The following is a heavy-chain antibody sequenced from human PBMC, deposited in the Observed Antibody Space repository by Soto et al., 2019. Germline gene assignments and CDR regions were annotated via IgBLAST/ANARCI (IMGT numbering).Heavy chain of an antibody. Sequence: GGSLRLSCSASGFTFSSYAMHWVRQAPGKGLEYVSAISSNGGSTYYADSVKGRFTISRDNSKNTLYLQMSSLRAEDTAVYYCVKGRIAVAGTPDYWGQGTLVTVSS. D-gene: IGHD6-19*01. J-gene: IGHJ4*02. V-gene: IGHV3-64D*06. CDR1: GFTFSSYA. CDR3: VKGRIAVAGTPDY. CDR2: ISSNGGST.